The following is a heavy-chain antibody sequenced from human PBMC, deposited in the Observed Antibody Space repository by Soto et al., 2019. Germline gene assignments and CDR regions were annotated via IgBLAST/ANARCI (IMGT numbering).Heavy chain of an antibody. J-gene: IGHJ2*01. CDR2: IIHIFGTS. CDR3: AREGVLERYFDL. V-gene: IGHV1-69*12. Sequence: QVQLVQSGAEVKKPGSSVKVSCKASGGTFSSYAISWVRQAPGQGLEWMGGIIHIFGTSNYAQKFQGRVTITADESTSTAYMELSSLRSEDTAVYYCAREGVLERYFDLWGRGTLVTVSS. CDR1: GGTFSSYA. D-gene: IGHD2-8*01.